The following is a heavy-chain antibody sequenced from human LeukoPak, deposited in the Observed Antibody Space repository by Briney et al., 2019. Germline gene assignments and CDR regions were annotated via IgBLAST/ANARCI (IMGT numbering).Heavy chain of an antibody. D-gene: IGHD3-10*01. CDR2: ISSSSSYI. J-gene: IGHJ4*02. V-gene: IGHV3-21*01. Sequence: PGGSLRLSCAASGFTFSSYSMNWVRQAPGKGLEWVSSISSSSSYIYYADSVKGRFTISRDNSKNTLYLQMNSLRAEDTAVYYCARDFVENYYGSDYWGQGTLVTVSS. CDR1: GFTFSSYS. CDR3: ARDFVENYYGSDY.